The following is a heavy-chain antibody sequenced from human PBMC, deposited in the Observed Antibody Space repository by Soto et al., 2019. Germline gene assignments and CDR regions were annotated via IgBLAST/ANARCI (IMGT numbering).Heavy chain of an antibody. Sequence: EVQLLESGGGLVQPGGSLRLSCAASGFTFSSYAMSWVRQAPGKGLEWVSAISGSGGSTYYADSVKGRFTISRDKSKNTLYLQMNSLRAEDTAVYYCAKDGAHIVVVVAASGYYGMDVWGQGTTVTVSS. J-gene: IGHJ6*02. D-gene: IGHD2-15*01. CDR2: ISGSGGST. CDR1: GFTFSSYA. V-gene: IGHV3-23*01. CDR3: AKDGAHIVVVVAASGYYGMDV.